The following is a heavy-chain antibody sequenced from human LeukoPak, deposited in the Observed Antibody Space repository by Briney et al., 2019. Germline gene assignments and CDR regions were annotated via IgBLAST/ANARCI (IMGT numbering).Heavy chain of an antibody. CDR2: INSSSSYI. V-gene: IGHV3-21*01. CDR1: GFTFSSYS. D-gene: IGHD1-20*01. CDR3: AREGRGITGTTLRSWVDY. J-gene: IGHJ4*02. Sequence: PGGSLRLSCAASGFTFSSYSMNWVRQAPGKGLEWVASINSSSSYIYYADSVKGRFTISRDNAKNSLYLQMNSLRAEDTAVYYCAREGRGITGTTLRSWVDYWGQGTLVTVSS.